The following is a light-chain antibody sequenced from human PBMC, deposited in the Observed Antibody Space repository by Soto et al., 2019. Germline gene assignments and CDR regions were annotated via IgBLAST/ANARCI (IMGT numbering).Light chain of an antibody. CDR3: SSYAHGSTYV. CDR1: NSNIGAGYD. V-gene: IGLV1-40*01. CDR2: GNS. J-gene: IGLJ1*01. Sequence: QSVLTQPPSVSGAPGQRVTISCTGSNSNIGAGYDVHWYQQLPGTAPKLLIYGNSNRPSGVPDRFSGSKSVTSASLAITGLQAEDEADYYCSSYAHGSTYVFGTGTKVTVL.